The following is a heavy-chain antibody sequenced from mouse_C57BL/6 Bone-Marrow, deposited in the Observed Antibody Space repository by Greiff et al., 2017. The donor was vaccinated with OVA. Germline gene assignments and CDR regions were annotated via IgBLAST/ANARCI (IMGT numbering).Heavy chain of an antibody. CDR2: ISNSGST. CDR1: GYSITSGYD. CDR3: ARGGGYDDWYFDV. J-gene: IGHJ1*03. D-gene: IGHD2-2*01. Sequence: VQLKESGPGMVKPSQSLSLTCTVTGYSITSGYDWHWIRHFPGNKLEWMGYISNSGSTNYNPSLKSRISITHDTSKNHFFLKLNSVTTEDTATYYCARGGGYDDWYFDVWGTGTTVTVSS. V-gene: IGHV3-1*01.